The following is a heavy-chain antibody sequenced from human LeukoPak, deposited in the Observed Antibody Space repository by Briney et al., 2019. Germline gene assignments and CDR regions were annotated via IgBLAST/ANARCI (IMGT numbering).Heavy chain of an antibody. V-gene: IGHV3-7*01. CDR3: ARDPEGICSSTSCYGPYFDY. CDR1: GFTFSSYW. D-gene: IGHD2-2*01. J-gene: IGHJ4*02. CDR2: IKQDGSEK. Sequence: GGSLRLSCAASGFTFSSYWMSWVRQAPGKGLEWVANIKQDGSEKYYVDSVKGRFTISRDNAKNSLYLQMNSLRAEDTAVYYCARDPEGICSSTSCYGPYFDYWGQGTLVTVSS.